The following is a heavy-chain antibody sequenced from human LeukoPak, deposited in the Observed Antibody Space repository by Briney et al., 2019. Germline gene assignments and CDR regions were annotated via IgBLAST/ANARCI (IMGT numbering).Heavy chain of an antibody. CDR1: GYTFTDYF. D-gene: IGHD6-25*01. V-gene: IGHV1-2*02. J-gene: IGHJ5*02. Sequence: VASVKVSCKASGYTFTDYFLHWVRQAPGQRLEWMGWINPNSGDTKYAQKFQGRVTMTRVTSIATACMELNRLRSDDTAVYYCARGFQRLEHWDWLDPWGQGTLVTVAS. CDR2: INPNSGDT. CDR3: ARGFQRLEHWDWLDP.